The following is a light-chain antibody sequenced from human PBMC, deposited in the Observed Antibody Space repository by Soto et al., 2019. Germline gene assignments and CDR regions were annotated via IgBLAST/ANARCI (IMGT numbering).Light chain of an antibody. CDR3: QQYATTPFT. Sequence: IALTQSPGTLSLSPGERATLSCRASQRVSSNYVAWYQHKPGQAPRLLIHGASSRATGIPDRFSGSGSGTDFTLTISRLEPEDFSVYYCQQYATTPFTFGPGTKVDIK. CDR2: GAS. V-gene: IGKV3-20*01. J-gene: IGKJ3*01. CDR1: QRVSSNY.